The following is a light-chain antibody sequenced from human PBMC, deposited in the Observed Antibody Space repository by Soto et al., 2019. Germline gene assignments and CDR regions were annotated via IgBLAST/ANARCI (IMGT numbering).Light chain of an antibody. CDR1: QSVDSN. CDR3: QQYNSWPRT. V-gene: IGKV3-15*01. Sequence: EIVMTQSPATLSVSPGERATLSCRASQSVDSNLAWYQQKPGQAPRLLIYGASSRASRIPVRFSGSGSGTEFTLTISSLQSEDFAVYYCQQYNSWPRTFGQGTKVEIK. J-gene: IGKJ1*01. CDR2: GAS.